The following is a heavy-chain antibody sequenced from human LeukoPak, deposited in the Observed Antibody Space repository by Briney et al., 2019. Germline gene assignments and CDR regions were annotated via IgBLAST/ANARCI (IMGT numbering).Heavy chain of an antibody. CDR3: ARDLSVVGATEYYYYYGMDV. V-gene: IGHV3-21*01. Sequence: GGSLRLSCAASGFTFSSYTLNWVRQAPGKGLEWVSSISSSGDYIYYADSMKGRFTISRDNAKNSLYLQMNSLRAEDTAVYYCARDLSVVGATEYYYYYGMDVWGQGTTVTVSS. CDR2: ISSSGDYI. CDR1: GFTFSSYT. D-gene: IGHD1-26*01. J-gene: IGHJ6*02.